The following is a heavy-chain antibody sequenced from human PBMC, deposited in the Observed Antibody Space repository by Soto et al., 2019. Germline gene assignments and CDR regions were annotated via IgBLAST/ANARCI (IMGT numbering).Heavy chain of an antibody. Sequence: EGQLVESGGGLVEPGETLRLSCAASGFTFKNAWMSWVRQAPGKGLEWVGRIKSWSDGGTTDYGAPVKCRFNISIDDAKNTLSLQMNSLRTEGTAVYYCTTGTTVAKYYFDFWGQGTLVTVSS. V-gene: IGHV3-15*01. CDR2: IKSWSDGGTT. D-gene: IGHD1-1*01. CDR3: TTGTTVAKYYFDF. J-gene: IGHJ4*02. CDR1: GFTFKNAW.